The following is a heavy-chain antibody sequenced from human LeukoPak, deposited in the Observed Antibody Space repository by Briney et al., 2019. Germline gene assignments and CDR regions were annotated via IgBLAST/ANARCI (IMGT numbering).Heavy chain of an antibody. V-gene: IGHV3-21*01. Sequence: PGGSLRLSCAASGFTFSSYTMHWVRQAPGKGLEWVSSISSISSNIDYADSVKGRFTVSRDNARNSLYLQTNSLRAEDTAVYYCARVGEIWGQGTLVTVSS. CDR3: ARVGEI. CDR2: ISSISSNI. J-gene: IGHJ4*02. CDR1: GFTFSSYT. D-gene: IGHD1-26*01.